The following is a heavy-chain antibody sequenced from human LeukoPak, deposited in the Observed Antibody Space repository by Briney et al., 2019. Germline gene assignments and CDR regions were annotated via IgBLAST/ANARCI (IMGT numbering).Heavy chain of an antibody. CDR2: ISGSGGSI. Sequence: GGSLRLSCAASGFTFSSYAMSWVRQAPGKGLEWVSAISGSGGSIYYADSVKGRFTISRDNPKNTLYLQMNSLRAEDTAVYYCARGSGSTPFDYWGQGTLVTVYS. CDR3: ARGSGSTPFDY. J-gene: IGHJ4*02. CDR1: GFTFSSYA. D-gene: IGHD5-12*01. V-gene: IGHV3-23*01.